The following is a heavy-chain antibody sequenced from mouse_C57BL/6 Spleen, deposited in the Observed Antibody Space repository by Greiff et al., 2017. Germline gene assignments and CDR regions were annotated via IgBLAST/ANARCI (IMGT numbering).Heavy chain of an antibody. CDR2: ISYDGSN. Sequence: EVHLVETGPGLVKPSQSLSLTCSVTGYSITSGYYWNWIRQFPGNKLEWMGYISYDGSNNYNPSLKNRISITRDTSKNQFFLKLNSVTTEDTATYYCARGGVYYGSSYGFAYWGQGTLVTVSA. D-gene: IGHD1-1*01. CDR1: GYSITSGYY. V-gene: IGHV3-6*01. J-gene: IGHJ3*01. CDR3: ARGGVYYGSSYGFAY.